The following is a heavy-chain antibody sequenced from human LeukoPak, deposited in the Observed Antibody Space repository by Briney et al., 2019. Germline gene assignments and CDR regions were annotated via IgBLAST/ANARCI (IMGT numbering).Heavy chain of an antibody. D-gene: IGHD6-19*01. CDR3: ARDDWYSSGPTNY. Sequence: PGGSLRLSCAASGLTFSSYAMSWVRQAPGKGLEWVSAISGSGGSTYYADSVKGRFTIPRDNSKNTLYLQMNSLRAEDTSVYYCARDDWYSSGPTNYWGQGTLVTVSS. J-gene: IGHJ4*02. CDR1: GLTFSSYA. V-gene: IGHV3-23*01. CDR2: ISGSGGST.